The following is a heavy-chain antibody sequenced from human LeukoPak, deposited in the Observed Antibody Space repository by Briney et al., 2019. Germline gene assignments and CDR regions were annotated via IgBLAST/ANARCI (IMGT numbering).Heavy chain of an antibody. D-gene: IGHD6-19*01. Sequence: PSETLSLTCTVSGGSISSYYWSWIRQTAGKGLEWIGRIYTSGSTNYNPSLKSRVTMSVDTSKNQFSLKLSSVTAADTAVYYCARGSSGWYPGYYFDYWGQGTLVTVSS. CDR1: GGSISSYY. V-gene: IGHV4-4*07. CDR2: IYTSGST. CDR3: ARGSSGWYPGYYFDY. J-gene: IGHJ4*02.